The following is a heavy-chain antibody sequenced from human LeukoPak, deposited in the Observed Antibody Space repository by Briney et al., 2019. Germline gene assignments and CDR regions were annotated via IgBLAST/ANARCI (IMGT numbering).Heavy chain of an antibody. J-gene: IGHJ4*02. CDR3: AKQRTGSCYSCFDY. CDR2: ISSSSSYI. Sequence: GGSLRLSCAASGFTFSSYSMNWVRQAPGKGLEWVSSISSSSSYIYYADSVKGRFTISRDNAKNSLYLQMNSLRDEDTAVYYCAKQRTGSCYSCFDYWGQGTLVTVSS. V-gene: IGHV3-21*04. D-gene: IGHD2-15*01. CDR1: GFTFSSYS.